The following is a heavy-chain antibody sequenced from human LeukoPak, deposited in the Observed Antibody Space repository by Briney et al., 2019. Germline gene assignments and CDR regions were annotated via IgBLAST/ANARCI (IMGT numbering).Heavy chain of an antibody. D-gene: IGHD6-19*01. CDR2: ISYDGSNK. Sequence: PGGSLRLSCAASGFTFSSYGMHWVRQAPGKGLEWVAVISYDGSNKCYADSVKGRFTISRDNSKNTLYLQMNSLRAEDTAVYYCAKGRRGWYVYWGQGTLVTVSS. CDR3: AKGRRGWYVY. CDR1: GFTFSSYG. J-gene: IGHJ4*02. V-gene: IGHV3-30*18.